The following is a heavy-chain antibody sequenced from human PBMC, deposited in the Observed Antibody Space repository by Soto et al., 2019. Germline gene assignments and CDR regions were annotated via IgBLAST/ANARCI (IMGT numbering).Heavy chain of an antibody. CDR3: AREYYGLLTGYYTDY. Sequence: EVQLVESGVDLVQRGGSLRLSCAASGFPFSSYWMHCVRHTPGKGLDWVARISGDGVTTYYADSVTGRFTVSRYNAKNTLSLQISGLRAEDTAVYYCAREYYGLLTGYYTDYWGQGTLVSVSS. J-gene: IGHJ4*02. CDR2: ISGDGVTT. V-gene: IGHV3-74*01. D-gene: IGHD3-9*01. CDR1: GFPFSSYW.